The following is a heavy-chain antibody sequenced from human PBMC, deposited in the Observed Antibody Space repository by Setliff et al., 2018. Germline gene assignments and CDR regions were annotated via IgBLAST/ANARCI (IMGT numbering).Heavy chain of an antibody. Sequence: GGSLRLSCAASGFTFSDYYMNWIRQAPGKGLEWLSYISRGGSTIYYADSVKGRFIISRDNAKNSLYLQMNSLRAEDTAVYYCARDGGEYWGQGTLVTVS. CDR1: GFTFSDYY. CDR2: ISRGGSTI. CDR3: ARDGGEY. J-gene: IGHJ4*02. D-gene: IGHD3-16*01. V-gene: IGHV3-11*04.